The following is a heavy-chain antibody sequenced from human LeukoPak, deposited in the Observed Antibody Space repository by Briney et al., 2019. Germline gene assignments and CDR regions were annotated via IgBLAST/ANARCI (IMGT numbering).Heavy chain of an antibody. Sequence: SETLSLTCTVSGGSISSYYWSWIRQPPGKGLEWIGYIYYSGSTNYNPSLKSRVTISVDTSKNQFSLKLSSVTAADTAVYYCARAGGYSYGYEFDHWGQGTLVTVSS. V-gene: IGHV4-59*01. J-gene: IGHJ4*02. CDR2: IYYSGST. D-gene: IGHD5-18*01. CDR3: ARAGGYSYGYEFDH. CDR1: GGSISSYY.